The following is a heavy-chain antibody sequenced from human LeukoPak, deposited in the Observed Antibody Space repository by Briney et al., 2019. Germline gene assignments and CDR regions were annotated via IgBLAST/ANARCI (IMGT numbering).Heavy chain of an antibody. CDR3: TYARITIFGVVDY. J-gene: IGHJ4*02. V-gene: IGHV3-73*01. CDR1: GFTFSVSA. D-gene: IGHD3-3*01. Sequence: GGSLRLSCAPSGFTFSVSAMHGVRQASEKGREGVGRISSKVNSYATAYAASVKGRFTISRDDSKNTAYLQMNSLKTEDTAVYYCTYARITIFGVVDYWGQGTLVTVSS. CDR2: ISSKVNSYAT.